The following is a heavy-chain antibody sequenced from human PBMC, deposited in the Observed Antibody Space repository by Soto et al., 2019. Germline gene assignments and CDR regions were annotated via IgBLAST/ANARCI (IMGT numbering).Heavy chain of an antibody. D-gene: IGHD3-9*01. Sequence: QITLKESGPTLVQPTQTLTLTCTFSGFSLSTSGVGVGWIRQPPGKALEWLALIYWDDDKRYRPSLKSRLTITKDNSNNQVVRTMTHMDPVDTATYYSAHSSWYYDIVPGYSPGWCDPWGEGTMVAVSS. CDR3: AHSSWYYDIVPGYSPGWCDP. V-gene: IGHV2-5*02. CDR1: GFSLSTSGVG. J-gene: IGHJ5*02. CDR2: IYWDDDK.